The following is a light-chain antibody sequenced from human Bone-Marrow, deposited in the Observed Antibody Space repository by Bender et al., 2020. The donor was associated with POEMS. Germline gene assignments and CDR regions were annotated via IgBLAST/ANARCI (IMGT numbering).Light chain of an antibody. Sequence: QSALTQPASVSGSPGQSITISCTGTSSDIAGYNFVSWYQQHPGKAPKLMIFENTRPPAGFSSFFGCNSADTAALLISAGQAADEADYYFCCSKGSSRLVFGGGTKLTVL. CDR1: SSDIAGYNF. J-gene: IGLJ3*02. V-gene: IGLV2-14*01. CDR3: CCSKGSSRLV. CDR2: EN.